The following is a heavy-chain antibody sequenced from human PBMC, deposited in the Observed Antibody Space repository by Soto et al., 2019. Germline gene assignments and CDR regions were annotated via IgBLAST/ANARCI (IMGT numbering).Heavy chain of an antibody. CDR1: GYTFTNYG. CDR2: ISAYNGNT. J-gene: IGHJ4*02. D-gene: IGHD6-13*01. V-gene: IGHV1-18*01. Sequence: GASVKVSCKASGYTFTNYGISWVRQAPGQGLEWMGWISAYNGNTKYAQKLQGRVTMTTDTSTSTAYMELRSLRSEDTAVYYCARTASIAAAGTAGYYFDYWGQGTLFTVSS. CDR3: ARTASIAAAGTAGYYFDY.